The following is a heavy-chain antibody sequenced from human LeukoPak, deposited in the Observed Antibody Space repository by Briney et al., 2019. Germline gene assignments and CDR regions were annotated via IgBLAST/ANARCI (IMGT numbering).Heavy chain of an antibody. D-gene: IGHD5-12*01. J-gene: IGHJ4*02. CDR2: INPYSGDT. CDR1: GYTFTDYY. V-gene: IGHV1-2*02. CDR3: ARTNGGYEYN. Sequence: GASVKVSCKASGYTFTDYYMHWVRQAPGQGLEWMGWINPYSGDTMCAQKFQGRVTMTRDTSISTAYMELNRLRSDDTAVYYCARTNGGYEYNWGQGTLVIVSS.